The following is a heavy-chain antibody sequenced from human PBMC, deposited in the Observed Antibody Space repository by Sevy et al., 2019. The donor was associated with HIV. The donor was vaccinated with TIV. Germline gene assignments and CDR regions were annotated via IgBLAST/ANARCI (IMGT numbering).Heavy chain of an antibody. J-gene: IGHJ4*02. V-gene: IGHV3-7*03. CDR2: IKQDGSEK. D-gene: IGHD4-17*01. CDR3: AREASLNPSYDYGDYVDHDVVVVIWGYFDY. CDR1: GFTFSSYW. Sequence: GGSLRLSCAASGFTFSSYWMSWVRQAPGKGLEWVANIKQDGSEKYYVDSVKGRFTISRDNAKNSLYLQMNSLRAEDKVVDYCAREASLNPSYDYGDYVDHDVVVVIWGYFDYWGQGTLVTVSS.